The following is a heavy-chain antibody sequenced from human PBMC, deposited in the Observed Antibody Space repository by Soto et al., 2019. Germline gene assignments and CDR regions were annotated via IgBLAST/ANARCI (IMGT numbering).Heavy chain of an antibody. Sequence: PSETLSLTCTVSGGSISSYYWSWIREPPGKGLEWIGYIYYSGSTNYNPSLKSRVTISVDTSKNQFSLKLSSVTAADTAVHYCARFRRGLYYFDYWGQGTLVTVAS. CDR1: GGSISSYY. D-gene: IGHD3-22*01. V-gene: IGHV4-59*01. CDR2: IYYSGST. J-gene: IGHJ4*02. CDR3: ARFRRGLYYFDY.